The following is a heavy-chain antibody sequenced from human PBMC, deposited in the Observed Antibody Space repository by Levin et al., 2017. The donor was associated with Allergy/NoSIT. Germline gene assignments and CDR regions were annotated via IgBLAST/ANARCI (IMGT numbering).Heavy chain of an antibody. CDR1: GASISSGDHY. CDR3: ARDAGRVSTGGRWFDS. J-gene: IGHJ5*01. V-gene: IGHV4-30-4*01. Sequence: LRLSCTVSGASISSGDHYWSWIRQPPGKGLEWIGYTYYSGSTYYNPSLKRRLSISVDTSKNQFSLKLSSVTDADTAVYYGARDAGRVSTGGRWFDSWGQGARVTVSS. CDR2: TYYSGST. D-gene: IGHD4-17*01.